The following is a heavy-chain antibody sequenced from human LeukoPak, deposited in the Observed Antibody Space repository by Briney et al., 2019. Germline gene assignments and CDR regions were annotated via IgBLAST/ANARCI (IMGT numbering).Heavy chain of an antibody. J-gene: IGHJ6*03. Sequence: ASVKVSCKTSGYTFNSYYMHWVRQAPGQGLEWVGIINPTGDPTTYAQKFQGRGTMTSDMSTSTVYMELSSLRSEDTAVYYCAMTYYDSSGYGLNYYMDVWGKGTTVTVSS. CDR2: INPTGDPT. V-gene: IGHV1-46*02. CDR3: AMTYYDSSGYGLNYYMDV. D-gene: IGHD3-22*01. CDR1: GYTFNSYY.